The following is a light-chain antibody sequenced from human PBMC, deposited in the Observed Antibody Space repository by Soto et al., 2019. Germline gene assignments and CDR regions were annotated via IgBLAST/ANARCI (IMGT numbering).Light chain of an antibody. CDR3: SSYAGSNNFGV. J-gene: IGLJ1*01. CDR2: EVS. V-gene: IGLV2-8*02. Sequence: QSVLTHPPPASRSPGQSVTISCTGTSSDVGGYNYVSWYQQHPGKAPKLMIYEVSKRPSGVPDRFSGSKSGNTASLTVSGLQAEDEADYYCSSYAGSNNFGVFGTGTKVTVL. CDR1: SSDVGGYNY.